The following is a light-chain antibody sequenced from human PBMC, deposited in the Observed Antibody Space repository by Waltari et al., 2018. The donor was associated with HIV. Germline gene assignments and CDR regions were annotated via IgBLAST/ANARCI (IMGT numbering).Light chain of an antibody. CDR3: QQRSNWPPLT. CDR2: DAS. V-gene: IGKV3-11*01. J-gene: IGKJ4*01. Sequence: EIVLTQSPGTLSLSPGERATLSCRASQSVGSYLAWYQHKPGQAPRLLIYDASNRATDIPPRFSGSGSGTNFTLTISSLEPEDFAIYYCQQRSNWPPLTFGGGTKVEIK. CDR1: QSVGSY.